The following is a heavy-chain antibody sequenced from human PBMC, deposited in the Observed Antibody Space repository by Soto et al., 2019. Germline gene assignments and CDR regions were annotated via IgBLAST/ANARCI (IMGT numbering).Heavy chain of an antibody. CDR1: GFTFTSSA. CDR3: AADTWIQPFTGYYYYGMDV. CDR2: IVVGSGNT. D-gene: IGHD5-18*01. V-gene: IGHV1-58*01. J-gene: IGHJ6*02. Sequence: QMQLVQSGPEVKKPGTSVKVSCKASGFTFTSSAVQWVRQARGQRLEWIGWIVVGSGNTNYAQKFQERVTITRDMSTSTAYMELSSLRSEDTAVYYCAADTWIQPFTGYYYYGMDVWGQGTTVTVSS.